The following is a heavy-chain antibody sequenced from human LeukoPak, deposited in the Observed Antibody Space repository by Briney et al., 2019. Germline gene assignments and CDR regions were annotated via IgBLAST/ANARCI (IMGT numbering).Heavy chain of an antibody. V-gene: IGHV1-69*13. CDR1: GGTFSSYA. CDR2: IIPIFGTI. CDR3: ARARITMVRGTALDYYYYGMDV. D-gene: IGHD3-10*01. J-gene: IGHJ6*02. Sequence: GASVKVSCKASGGTFSSYAISWVRQAPGQGLEWMGGIIPIFGTINYAQKFQGRVTITADESTSTAYMELSSLRSEDTAVYYCARARITMVRGTALDYYYYGMDVWGQGTTVTVSS.